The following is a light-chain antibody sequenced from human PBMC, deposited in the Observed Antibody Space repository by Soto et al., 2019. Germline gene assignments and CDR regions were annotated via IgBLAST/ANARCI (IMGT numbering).Light chain of an antibody. V-gene: IGLV1-44*01. Sequence: QLVLTQPPSASGTPGQRVTISCSGSSSNIGSNTVNWYQQLPGTAPKLLIYSNNQRPSGVPDRFSGSKSGTSASLAISGLQSEDEADYYCAAWDDSLNCWVFGGGTKLTVL. CDR1: SSNIGSNT. J-gene: IGLJ3*02. CDR3: AAWDDSLNCWV. CDR2: SNN.